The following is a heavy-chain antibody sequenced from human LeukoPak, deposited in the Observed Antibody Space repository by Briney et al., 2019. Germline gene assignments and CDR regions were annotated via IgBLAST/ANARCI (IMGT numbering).Heavy chain of an antibody. V-gene: IGHV1-2*02. J-gene: IGHJ5*02. CDR1: GYTFTGYY. Sequence: ASVKVSCKASGYTFTGYYMHWVRQAPGQGLEWMGWINPNSGGTNYAQKFQGRVTMTRDTSISTAYMELSRLRSDDTAVYYCARIQGPRNPDPLKSTTPNYYDSSGSNQDPWGQGTLVTVSS. CDR2: INPNSGGT. CDR3: ARIQGPRNPDPLKSTTPNYYDSSGSNQDP. D-gene: IGHD3-22*01.